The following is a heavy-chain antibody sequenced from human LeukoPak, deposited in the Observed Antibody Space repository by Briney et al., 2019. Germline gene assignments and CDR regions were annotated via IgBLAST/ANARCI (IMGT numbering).Heavy chain of an antibody. Sequence: GGSLRLSCAASGFTFSSYGMHWVRQAPGKGLEWVAFIRYDGSNKYYADSVKGRFTISRDNSKNTLYLQMNSLRAEDTAVYYCAKDRTSSTSSSWFFDYWGQGTLVTVSS. CDR1: GFTFSSYG. J-gene: IGHJ4*02. CDR3: AKDRTSSTSSSWFFDY. D-gene: IGHD6-13*01. V-gene: IGHV3-30*02. CDR2: IRYDGSNK.